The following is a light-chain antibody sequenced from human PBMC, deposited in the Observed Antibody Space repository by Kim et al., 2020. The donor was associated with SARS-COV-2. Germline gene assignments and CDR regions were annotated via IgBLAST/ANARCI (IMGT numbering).Light chain of an antibody. CDR1: ESVLHRNGLNY. Sequence: EIVMTQSPVSLAVTPGESASISCRSSESVLHRNGLNYLDWYLQRPGQSPHLLIYMTPRRASGVPDRFTGRGSDTVFTLEISTVEAEDVGVYYCMQGLQIPRTFGQGTKLEI. CDR2: MTP. CDR3: MQGLQIPRT. J-gene: IGKJ2*01. V-gene: IGKV2-28*01.